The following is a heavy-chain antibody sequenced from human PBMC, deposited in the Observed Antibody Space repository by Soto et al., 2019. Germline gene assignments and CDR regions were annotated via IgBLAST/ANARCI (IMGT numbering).Heavy chain of an antibody. CDR3: AHMSRYCSSTSCYDDWDYYYGMDV. D-gene: IGHD2-2*01. Sequence: QITLKESGPTLVKPTQTLTLTCTFSGFSLSTSGVGVGWIRQPQGKALEWLALIYWDDDKRYIPSLKSRLTIHKDPSKNQVVLTTTNMDPVDTATSYCAHMSRYCSSTSCYDDWDYYYGMDVWGQGTTVTVSS. CDR2: IYWDDDK. V-gene: IGHV2-5*02. J-gene: IGHJ6*02. CDR1: GFSLSTSGVG.